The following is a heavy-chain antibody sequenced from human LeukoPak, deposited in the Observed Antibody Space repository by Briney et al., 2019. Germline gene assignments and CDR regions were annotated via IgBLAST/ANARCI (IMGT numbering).Heavy chain of an antibody. V-gene: IGHV3-48*04. CDR2: ISSSSDTI. D-gene: IGHD3-16*01. CDR1: GFLFNRYS. Sequence: GGSLRLSCAASGFLFNRYSMNWVRQAPGKGLEWVSYISSSSDTIYYADFGKGRFTISRDNAKNSLYLQMNSLRAEDTAVYYCARPRPGWSSVMPYFDYWGQGTLVTVSS. CDR3: ARPRPGWSSVMPYFDY. J-gene: IGHJ4*02.